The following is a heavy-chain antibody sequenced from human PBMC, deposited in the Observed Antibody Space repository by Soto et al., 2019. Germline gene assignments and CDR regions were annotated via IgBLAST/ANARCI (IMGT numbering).Heavy chain of an antibody. V-gene: IGHV3-15*01. CDR3: TTIRRDGVAYQYYGIDV. CDR1: GFTFTYAW. J-gene: IGHJ6*02. D-gene: IGHD2-2*01. CDR2: VKSETEGGTR. Sequence: EVQLVESGGGLVEPGGSLRLSCAASGFTFTYAWMTWVRQAPGKGLEWVGRVKSETEGGTRDYAAHVKGRFAISRDDSKHTLFLQMNILKTEDTAVYYCTTIRRDGVAYQYYGIDVWGQGTTVTVSS.